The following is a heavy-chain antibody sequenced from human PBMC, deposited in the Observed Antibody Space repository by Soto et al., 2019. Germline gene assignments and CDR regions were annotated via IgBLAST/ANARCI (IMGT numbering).Heavy chain of an antibody. CDR3: ARQEYGDYVSLDY. J-gene: IGHJ4*02. D-gene: IGHD4-17*01. V-gene: IGHV4-31*03. CDR1: GVSISNDVYY. CDR2: IYYTGST. Sequence: QVQLQESGPGLVKPSQTLSLTCTVSGVSISNDVYYWTWIRQYPGKGLEWVGYIYYTGSTYYNPSITSRVMMSVDTSKNQFSLKLSSVTAAHTAVSYCARQEYGDYVSLDYWGQGTLVNVSS.